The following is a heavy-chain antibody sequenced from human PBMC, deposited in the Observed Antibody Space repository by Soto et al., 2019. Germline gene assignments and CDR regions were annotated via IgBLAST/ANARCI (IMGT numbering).Heavy chain of an antibody. CDR2: ISGSGGST. Sequence: GGSLRRSCAASGFTFSSYAMSWVRQAPGKGLEWVSAISGSGGSTYYADSVKGRFTISRDNSKNTLYLQVNSLRAEDTAVYYCVRDRDVVTGYARSLPYWGQGTMV. CDR3: VRDRDVVTGYARSLPY. D-gene: IGHD3-9*01. CDR1: GFTFSSYA. V-gene: IGHV3-23*01. J-gene: IGHJ4*02.